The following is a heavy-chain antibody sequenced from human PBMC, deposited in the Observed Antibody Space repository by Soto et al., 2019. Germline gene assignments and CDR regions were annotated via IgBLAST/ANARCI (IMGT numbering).Heavy chain of an antibody. CDR3: ARFVRSCSGTTCYTRADV. D-gene: IGHD2-2*02. J-gene: IGHJ6*02. V-gene: IGHV4-61*01. CDR1: GGSVSSDTHY. CDR2: IYSSGST. Sequence: QVQLQESGPGLVKPSETLSLTCTVSGGSVSSDTHYWNWIRQPPGKRLEWNGFIYSSGSTNYNPSLKSRLTMSGDTSKNQFSLKLGSVIVADTAVYHCARFVRSCSGTTCYTRADVWGQGTTVTVSS.